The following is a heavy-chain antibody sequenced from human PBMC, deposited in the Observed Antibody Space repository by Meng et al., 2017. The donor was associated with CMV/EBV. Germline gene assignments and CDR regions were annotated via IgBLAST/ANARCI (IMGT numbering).Heavy chain of an antibody. CDR2: ISSSGSWI. D-gene: IGHD3-9*01. CDR3: VSEPYDTLTGLPGWYFDT. J-gene: IGHJ4*02. V-gene: IGHV3-21*06. Sequence: GESLKISCAASGFTFNSYSMNWVRQAPGKGLEWVSSISSSGSWIYYADSGRGRFSISRDNAKNSLYLQMNSLRAEDTAVYYCVSEPYDTLTGLPGWYFDTWGQGALVTVSS. CDR1: GFTFNSYS.